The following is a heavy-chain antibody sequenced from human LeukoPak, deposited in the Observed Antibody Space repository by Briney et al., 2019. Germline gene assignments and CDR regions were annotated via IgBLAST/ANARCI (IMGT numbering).Heavy chain of an antibody. CDR1: GFTFSNAW. J-gene: IGHJ4*02. D-gene: IGHD3-16*01. Sequence: NPGGSLRLSCAASGFTFSNAWMSWVRQAPGKGLEWVGRIKSKTDGGTTDYAAPVKGRFTISRDNAKNSLYLQMSNLRVEDTAVYFCATWRLEMQPWGTSQMWGQGTRVTVSS. CDR3: ATWRLEMQPWGTSQM. CDR2: IKSKTDGGTT. V-gene: IGHV3-15*01.